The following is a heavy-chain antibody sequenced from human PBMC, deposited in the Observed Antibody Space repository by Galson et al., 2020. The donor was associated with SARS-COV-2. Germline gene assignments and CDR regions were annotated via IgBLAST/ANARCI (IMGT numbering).Heavy chain of an antibody. V-gene: IGHV3-11*03. Sequence: KIGESLKISCTASGLSLSDYYMSWIRQAPGKGLEWVSYINVGSSFANYADSVKGRFTTSRDNARNSLYLQMDSLRVEDTAVYYCASAHRDSYYYLDVWGGGTTVTVSS. J-gene: IGHJ6*03. CDR3: ASAHRDSYYYLDV. CDR1: GLSLSDYY. CDR2: INVGSSFA.